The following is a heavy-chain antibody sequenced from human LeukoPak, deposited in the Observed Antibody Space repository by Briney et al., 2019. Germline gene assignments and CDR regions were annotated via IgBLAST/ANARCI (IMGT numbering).Heavy chain of an antibody. V-gene: IGHV3-64*01. CDR1: GSTFSGYA. CDR3: GRSRGLDLHYYYYMDV. Sequence: LTGGSLRLSCAATGSTFSGYAMRWVRQAPGKGLEYVSTISSNGGNTYYANSMKGRFTISRDNSKNTLSLQMGSLRAEDMAVYYCGRSRGLDLHYYYYMDVWGKGTTLTVSS. CDR2: ISSNGGNT. J-gene: IGHJ6*03. D-gene: IGHD3-10*01.